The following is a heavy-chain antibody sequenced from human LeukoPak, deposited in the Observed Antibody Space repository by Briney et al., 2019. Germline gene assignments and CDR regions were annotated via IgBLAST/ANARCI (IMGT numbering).Heavy chain of an antibody. CDR1: GGSISSGGYY. V-gene: IGHV4-31*03. CDR3: ARGSRIEAAALDY. D-gene: IGHD6-13*01. Sequence: PSQTLSLTCTVSGGSISSGGYYWSWIRQHPGKGLEWIGYIYYSGSTYYNPSLESRVTISVDTSKNQFSLKLSSVTAADTAVYYCARGSRIEAAALDYWGQGTLVTVSS. CDR2: IYYSGST. J-gene: IGHJ4*02.